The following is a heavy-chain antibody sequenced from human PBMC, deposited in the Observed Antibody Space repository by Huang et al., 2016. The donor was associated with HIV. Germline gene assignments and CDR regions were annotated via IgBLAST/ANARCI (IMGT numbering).Heavy chain of an antibody. D-gene: IGHD3-10*01. CDR1: GYTFTTYH. CDR3: ARALLLFGLGSPLDF. J-gene: IGHJ4*02. CDR2: IKPSGAST. V-gene: IGHV1-46*04. Sequence: QVQLVQSGAEVKKPGASVKISCKASGYTFTTYHMHWVRQAPGQGLEWMGMIKPSGASTRYAQTLQGRVTMPSDTSTSTVYMELSSLTPEDTAGYYCARALLLFGLGSPLDFWGQGSLVTVSS.